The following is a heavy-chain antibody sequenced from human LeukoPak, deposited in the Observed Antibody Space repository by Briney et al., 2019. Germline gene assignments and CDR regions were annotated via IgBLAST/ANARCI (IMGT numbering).Heavy chain of an antibody. V-gene: IGHV3-21*01. D-gene: IGHD2-8*01. CDR1: GFTFSSYS. Sequence: GGSLRLSCAASGFTFSSYSMNWVRQAPGKGLEWVSSISSSSSYIYYADSVKGRFTISRDNAKNSLYLQMNSLRAEDTAVYYCAREDIVLMVYAMPYYYGMDVWGQGTTVTVSS. CDR2: ISSSSSYI. J-gene: IGHJ6*02. CDR3: AREDIVLMVYAMPYYYGMDV.